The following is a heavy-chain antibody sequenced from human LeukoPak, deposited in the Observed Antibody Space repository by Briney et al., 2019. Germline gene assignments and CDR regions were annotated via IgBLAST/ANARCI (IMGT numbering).Heavy chain of an antibody. V-gene: IGHV1-2*02. CDR1: GYTFTGYY. Sequence: ASVKVSCKASGYTFTGYYMHWVRQAPGQGLEWMGWINPNSGGTNYAQKFQGRVTMTRDTSISTAYMELSRLRSDDTAVYYCARVGGNGYNFNDYWGQGTLVTVSS. CDR2: INPNSGGT. J-gene: IGHJ4*02. D-gene: IGHD5-24*01. CDR3: ARVGGNGYNFNDY.